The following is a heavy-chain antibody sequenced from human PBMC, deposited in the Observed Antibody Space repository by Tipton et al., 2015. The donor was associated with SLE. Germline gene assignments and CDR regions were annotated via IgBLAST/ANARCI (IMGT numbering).Heavy chain of an antibody. CDR2: IYQSGST. CDR1: GYSISSGYY. J-gene: IGHJ4*02. V-gene: IGHV4-38-2*02. D-gene: IGHD3-22*01. CDR3: ARQHDTRGYYYI. Sequence: TLSLTCTVSGYSISSGYYWGWVRQPPGKGLEWLGSIYQSGSTYYNPSLKRRATISVDTSKNHFSLKLTSVTAADTAVYHCARQHDTRGYYYIWGQGTLVTVSS.